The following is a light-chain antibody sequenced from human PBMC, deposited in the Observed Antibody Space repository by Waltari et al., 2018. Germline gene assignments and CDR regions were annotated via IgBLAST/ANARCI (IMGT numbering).Light chain of an antibody. V-gene: IGKV3-11*01. CDR3: QQRGNSIT. CDR2: DAS. Sequence: EIVLTQSPATLSLSPGERGTLSCRASQSVSSYLAWYQQKPGQAPRLLIYDASNRATGIPGRFSVSGSGTDFTLTISSLEPEDFAVYYCQQRGNSITFGQGTRLEIK. CDR1: QSVSSY. J-gene: IGKJ5*01.